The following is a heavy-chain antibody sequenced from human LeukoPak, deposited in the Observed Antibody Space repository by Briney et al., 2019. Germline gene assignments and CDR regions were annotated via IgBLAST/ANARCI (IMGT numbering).Heavy chain of an antibody. V-gene: IGHV4-4*07. CDR1: GGSVSNYY. CDR2: IYTSGST. Sequence: SETLSLTCTVSGGSVSNYYSSWIRQPAGQGLEWIGRIYTSGSTNYNPSLQSRVTMSVDTSKNQFSLKLSSVTAADTAVYYCASERYDYFDYWGQGTLVTVSS. J-gene: IGHJ4*02. CDR3: ASERYDYFDY. D-gene: IGHD3-16*01.